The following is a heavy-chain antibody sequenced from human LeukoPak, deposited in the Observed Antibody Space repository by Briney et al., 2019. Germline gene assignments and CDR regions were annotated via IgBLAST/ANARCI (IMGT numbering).Heavy chain of an antibody. CDR2: FYSGEPDT. CDR1: GYSFTSYW. V-gene: IGHV5-51*01. D-gene: IGHD2-15*01. CDR3: ARQQVACSGGSCYDGNNWFDP. J-gene: IGHJ5*02. Sequence: GESRKISSKGSGYSFTSYWIGWVRPMPGKGRGWMGIFYSGEPDTRSSPSFQGQVTISADKAISTTYLQWSSLKASDTAMYYCARQQVACSGGSCYDGNNWFDPWGQGTLVTVSA.